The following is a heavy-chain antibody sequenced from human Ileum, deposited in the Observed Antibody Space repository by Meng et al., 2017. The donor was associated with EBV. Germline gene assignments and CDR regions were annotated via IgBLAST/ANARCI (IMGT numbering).Heavy chain of an antibody. J-gene: IGHJ4*02. CDR1: GGSFRGNY. V-gene: IGHV4-34*01. Sequence: QVQLQRWGAGLLKPSETLSITCADYGGSFRGNYWSWIRQSPGKRLEWIGEINESGSTNYNPSLKSQVTILMDTSKNQFSLKLTSVTAADAAVYYCRNAFCSAAAGCSDYWGQGTLVTVSS. CDR3: RNAFCSAAAGCSDY. D-gene: IGHD3-3*01. CDR2: INESGST.